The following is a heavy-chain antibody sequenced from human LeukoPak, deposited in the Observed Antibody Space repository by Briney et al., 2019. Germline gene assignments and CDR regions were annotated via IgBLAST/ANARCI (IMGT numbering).Heavy chain of an antibody. CDR2: MNTNSGNT. V-gene: IGHV1-8*03. CDR3: ARGGITMVRGVIASSY. Sequence: ASVKVSCKASGSTFTIYDINWVRLATGQGHELKGWMNTNSGNTGYSQKFQGRVTITRNTSISTAYMELSSLRSEDTAVYYCARGGITMVRGVIASSYWGQGTLVTVSS. CDR1: GSTFTIYD. J-gene: IGHJ4*02. D-gene: IGHD3-10*01.